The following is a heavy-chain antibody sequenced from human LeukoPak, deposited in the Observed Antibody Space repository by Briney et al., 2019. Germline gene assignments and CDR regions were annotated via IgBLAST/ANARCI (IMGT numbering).Heavy chain of an antibody. CDR1: GGSISSGDYY. CDR3: ARAFQGGPNDP. J-gene: IGHJ5*02. CDR2: ISLSGGT. Sequence: SETLSLTCTVSGGSISSGDYYWSWIRQPPGQGLEWIGYISLSGGTYYNPSLKSRASISLDTSRSQFSLKLSSVGAADTAVYYCARAFQGGPNDPWGQGALVTVSS. V-gene: IGHV4-30-4*01. D-gene: IGHD2-15*01.